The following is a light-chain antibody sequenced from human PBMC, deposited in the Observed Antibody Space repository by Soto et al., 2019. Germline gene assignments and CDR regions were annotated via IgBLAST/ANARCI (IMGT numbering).Light chain of an antibody. V-gene: IGKV1-5*03. CDR3: QHYNSYSEA. CDR2: KAS. CDR1: QTIISW. Sequence: DIQMTHSHSTLSGSVFERVTIXCRASQTIISWLAWYHQKPRRTPKLLIYKASTLKSGVPSRFSGSGSGTEFTLTISSLQPDDFATYYYQHYNSYSEAFGQGTKVDI. J-gene: IGKJ1*01.